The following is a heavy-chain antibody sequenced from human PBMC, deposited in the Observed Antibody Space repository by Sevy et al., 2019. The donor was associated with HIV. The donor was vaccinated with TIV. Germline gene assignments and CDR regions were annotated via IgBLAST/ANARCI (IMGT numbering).Heavy chain of an antibody. CDR1: GFTFSKYS. V-gene: IGHV3-23*01. J-gene: IGHJ4*02. Sequence: VGSLRLSCEASGFTFSKYSMSWVHQAPGKGLEWVSTFSFGCGRINYADSVKGRFTISRDDSKNTLYLQMNSLRAEDTAVYYCAREGCTKPHDYWGQGTLVTVSS. D-gene: IGHD2-8*01. CDR3: AREGCTKPHDY. CDR2: FSFGCGRI.